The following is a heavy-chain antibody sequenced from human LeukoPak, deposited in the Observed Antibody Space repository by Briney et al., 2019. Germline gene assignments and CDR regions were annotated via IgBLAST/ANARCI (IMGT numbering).Heavy chain of an antibody. V-gene: IGHV3-23*01. CDR1: GFTFSSYA. CDR3: AKDIAPAAIRLGWFDP. J-gene: IGHJ5*02. Sequence: GGSLRLSCAASGFTFSSYAMSWVRQAPGKGLEWVSAISGSGGSTYYADSVKGRFTISSDYSKNTLYLQMNSLRAEDTAVYYCAKDIAPAAIRLGWFDPWGQGTLVTVSS. D-gene: IGHD2-2*01. CDR2: ISGSGGST.